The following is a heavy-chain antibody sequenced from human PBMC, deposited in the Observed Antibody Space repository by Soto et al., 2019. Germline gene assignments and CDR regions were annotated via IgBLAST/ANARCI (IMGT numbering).Heavy chain of an antibody. D-gene: IGHD3-3*01. CDR2: INPNSGGT. V-gene: IGHV1-2*02. CDR1: GYTFNGYY. Sequence: ASVKVSCKASGYTFNGYYMSWVRQAPGQGLEWMGWINPNSGGTNYAQKFQGRVTMTRDTSISTAYMELSRLRSDDTAMYYCARGSSITIFGVVPQEDYCYGMDVWG. J-gene: IGHJ6*02. CDR3: ARGSSITIFGVVPQEDYCYGMDV.